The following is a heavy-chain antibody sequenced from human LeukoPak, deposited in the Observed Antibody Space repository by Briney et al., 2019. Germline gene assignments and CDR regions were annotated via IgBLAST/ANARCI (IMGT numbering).Heavy chain of an antibody. J-gene: IGHJ4*02. CDR3: AKELRPNDY. Sequence: GGSLRLSCAASGFTFSSQAMSWVRQAPGRGLEWVSSIDISGSNAYYADSVKGRFTISRDNSRNTLYLQMDSLRAEDSAIYYCAKELRPNDYWGQGTLVTVSS. V-gene: IGHV3-23*01. D-gene: IGHD4-17*01. CDR2: IDISGSNA. CDR1: GFTFSSQA.